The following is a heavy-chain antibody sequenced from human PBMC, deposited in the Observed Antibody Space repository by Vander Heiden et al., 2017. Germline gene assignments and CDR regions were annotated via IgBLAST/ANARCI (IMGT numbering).Heavy chain of an antibody. Sequence: EAQLVESGGSLVQPGRSLRLSCAASGFRFDDYAMHWVREAPGKGLGWGAGSSWKRGRRGYADAGKGRFTGSRDNAKNSLYLQMNSLRGEDTALYYCARDLRGYSNRQGWYFDLWGRGTLVTVSS. CDR3: ARDLRGYSNRQGWYFDL. CDR2: SSWKRGRR. V-gene: IGHV3-9*01. D-gene: IGHD5-18*01. J-gene: IGHJ2*01. CDR1: GFRFDDYA.